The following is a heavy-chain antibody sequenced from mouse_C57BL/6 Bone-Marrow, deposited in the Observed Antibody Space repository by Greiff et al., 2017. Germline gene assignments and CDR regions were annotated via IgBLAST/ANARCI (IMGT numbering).Heavy chain of an antibody. V-gene: IGHV1-81*01. D-gene: IGHD3-3*01. Sequence: VQLVESGAELARPGASVKLSCKASGYTFTSYGISWVKQRTGQGLEWIGEIYPRSGNTYYNEKFKGKATLTADKSSSTAYMELRSLTSEDSAVYFCARNKGAWFAYWGQGTLVTVSA. CDR2: IYPRSGNT. CDR3: ARNKGAWFAY. CDR1: GYTFTSYG. J-gene: IGHJ3*01.